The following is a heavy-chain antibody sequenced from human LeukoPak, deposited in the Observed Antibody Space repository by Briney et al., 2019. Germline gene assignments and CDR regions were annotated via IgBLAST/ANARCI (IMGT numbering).Heavy chain of an antibody. CDR2: IYHSGST. J-gene: IGHJ4*02. D-gene: IGHD1-26*01. Sequence: PSETLSLTCTVSGGSISSGGYYWSRIRQPPGKGLEWIGYIYHSGSTYYNPSLKSRVTISVDRSKNQFSLKLSSVTAADTAVYYCARDLSSGSQKIFDYWGQGTLVTVSS. V-gene: IGHV4-30-2*01. CDR1: GGSISSGGYY. CDR3: ARDLSSGSQKIFDY.